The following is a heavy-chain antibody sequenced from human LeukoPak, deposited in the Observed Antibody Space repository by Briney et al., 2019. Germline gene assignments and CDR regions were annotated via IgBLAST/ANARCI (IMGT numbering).Heavy chain of an antibody. Sequence: GESLKISCKGSGYSFAGYWIGWVRQMPGKGLEWMGIIYPGDSDTRYSPSFQGQVTISADKSISTAYLQWSSLKASDTAMYYCARHYPDDYGDSGGAFDIWGQGTMVTVSS. D-gene: IGHD4-17*01. CDR1: GYSFAGYW. CDR2: IYPGDSDT. J-gene: IGHJ3*02. CDR3: ARHYPDDYGDSGGAFDI. V-gene: IGHV5-51*01.